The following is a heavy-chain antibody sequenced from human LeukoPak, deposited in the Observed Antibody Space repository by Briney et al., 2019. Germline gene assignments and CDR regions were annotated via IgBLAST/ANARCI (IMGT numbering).Heavy chain of an antibody. V-gene: IGHV3-74*01. CDR2: INSDGSTT. Sequence: GGSLRLSCAASGFTFSSAWMHWVRQAPGKGLVWVSRINSDGSTTYCADSVMGRFTISRDNAKNTLCPHMNRLRAEDTAVYYCGRGGPGLDNWGQGTLVTVSS. CDR3: GRGGPGLDN. CDR1: GFTFSSAW. J-gene: IGHJ4*02. D-gene: IGHD3-10*01.